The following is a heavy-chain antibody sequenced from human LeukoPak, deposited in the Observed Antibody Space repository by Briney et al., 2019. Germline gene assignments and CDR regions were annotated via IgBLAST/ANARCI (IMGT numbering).Heavy chain of an antibody. CDR1: GGSISSSSYY. CDR3: ARDSAPVYSGSYRGAFDI. V-gene: IGHV4-39*07. D-gene: IGHD1-26*01. J-gene: IGHJ3*02. CDR2: IYYSGST. Sequence: PSETLSLTCTVSGGSISSSSYYWGWIRQPPGKGLEWIGSIYYSGSTNYNPSLKSRVTISVDTSKNQFSLKLSSVTAADTAVYYCARDSAPVYSGSYRGAFDIWGQGTMVTVSS.